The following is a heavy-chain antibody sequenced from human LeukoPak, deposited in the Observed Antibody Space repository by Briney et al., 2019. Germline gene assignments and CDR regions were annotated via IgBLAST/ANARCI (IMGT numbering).Heavy chain of an antibody. Sequence: QPGRSLRLSCAASGFTFSNYGLHWVRQAPGKGLEWVAVIWYDGSNKYYADSVKGRFTISRDNSKNTLYLQMNSLRAEDTAVYYCARFMEGAAAPWGQGTLVTVSS. V-gene: IGHV3-33*08. CDR2: IWYDGSNK. J-gene: IGHJ5*02. CDR1: GFTFSNYG. CDR3: ARFMEGAAAP. D-gene: IGHD6-13*01.